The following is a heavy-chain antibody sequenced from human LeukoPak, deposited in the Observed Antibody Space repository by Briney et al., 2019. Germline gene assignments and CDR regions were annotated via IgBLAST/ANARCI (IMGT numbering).Heavy chain of an antibody. D-gene: IGHD6-13*01. J-gene: IGHJ5*02. CDR2: IKQDGSEK. CDR1: GFAFSSYW. V-gene: IGHV3-7*04. Sequence: HPGGSLRLSCAASGFAFSSYWMSWVRQAPGKGLEWVASIKQDGSEKYYVDSVKGRFTISRDNAKNSLYLQMNSLRAEDTAVYYCARGHSSSPNWFDPXXXGTLVTV. CDR3: ARGHSSSPNWFDP.